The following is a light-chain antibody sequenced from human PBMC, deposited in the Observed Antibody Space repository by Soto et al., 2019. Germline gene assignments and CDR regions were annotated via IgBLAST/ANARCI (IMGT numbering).Light chain of an antibody. J-gene: IGKJ4*01. V-gene: IGKV3-11*01. CDR1: QRVFSS. CDR2: DAS. CDR3: HQRSNWPLT. Sequence: PGERATLSCRASQRVFSSLAWYQQKPGQAPRLLIYDASTGATAIPARFRGSGSGTDFTLTTSSLEPEDFAVYYCHQRSNWPLTFGGGTKVEIK.